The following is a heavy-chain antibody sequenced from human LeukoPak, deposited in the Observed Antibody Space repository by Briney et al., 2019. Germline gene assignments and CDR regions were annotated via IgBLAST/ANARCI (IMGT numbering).Heavy chain of an antibody. CDR1: GFTFSSYS. Sequence: KPGGSLRLSCAASGFTFSSYSMNWVRQAPGKGLEWVSSISSSSSYIYHADSVKGRFTISRDNAKNSLYLQMNSLRAEDTAVYYCARGPEWELLGGFDYWGQGTLVTVSS. V-gene: IGHV3-21*01. CDR2: ISSSSSYI. CDR3: ARGPEWELLGGFDY. D-gene: IGHD1-26*01. J-gene: IGHJ4*02.